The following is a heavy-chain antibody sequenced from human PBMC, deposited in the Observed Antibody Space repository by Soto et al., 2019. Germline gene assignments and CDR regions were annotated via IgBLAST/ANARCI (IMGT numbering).Heavy chain of an antibody. D-gene: IGHD3-16*01. CDR3: ARDVGD. CDR2: IWYDGTKK. CDR1: GFFVRSYG. V-gene: IGHV3-33*01. Sequence: QVQLVESGGGVVQPGMSLRLSCAASGFFVRSYGMHWVRQAPGKGLEWVAVIWYDGTKKDHADSVKGRFTISSDTSKNMVYLQIISLRAAYTAVYYCARDVGDWGQGILVTVSS. J-gene: IGHJ4*02.